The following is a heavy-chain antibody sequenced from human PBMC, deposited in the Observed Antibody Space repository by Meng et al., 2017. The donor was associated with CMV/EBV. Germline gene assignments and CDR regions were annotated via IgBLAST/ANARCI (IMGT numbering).Heavy chain of an antibody. CDR2: ISSSGTYI. D-gene: IGHD5/OR15-5a*01. CDR1: GFTFNSYS. Sequence: GGSLRLSCAASGFTFNSYSMNWVRQAPGKGLEWVSSISSSGTYIFYADSVKGRFTISRDNAQNSLYLQMNSLRAEDTAVYYCARDVSPRSSVYFAIYYFYALDVWGQGTTVTVSS. V-gene: IGHV3-21*01. CDR3: ARDVSPRSSVYFAIYYFYALDV. J-gene: IGHJ6*02.